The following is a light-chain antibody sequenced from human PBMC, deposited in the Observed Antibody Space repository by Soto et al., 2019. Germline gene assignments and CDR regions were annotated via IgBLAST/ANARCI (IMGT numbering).Light chain of an antibody. CDR1: QSVSSN. CDR2: GAS. CDR3: QQYNTWPPIT. J-gene: IGKJ5*01. V-gene: IGKV3-15*01. Sequence: EIVMTQSPATLSVSPGERATLSCRASQSVSSNLAWYQQKPGQAPRLLIFGASTRATGIPARFSGSGSGTEFTLTISSLQSEEFAVYSCQQYNTWPPITFGPGTRLHIK.